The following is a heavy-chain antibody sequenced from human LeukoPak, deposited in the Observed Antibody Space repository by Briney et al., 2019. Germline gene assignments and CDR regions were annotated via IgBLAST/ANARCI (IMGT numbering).Heavy chain of an antibody. D-gene: IGHD3-3*01. CDR3: ARDRDQLWSGYPYTHHDYYGMDV. V-gene: IGHV6-1*01. J-gene: IGHJ6*02. CDR2: TYYRSKWYN. CDR1: GDSVSSNSAA. Sequence: SQTLSLTCAISGDSVSSNSAAWNWIRQSPSRGLEWLGRTYYRSKWYNDYAVSVKSRITINPDTSKNQFSLQLNSVTPEDTAVYYCARDRDQLWSGYPYTHHDYYGMDVWGQGTTVTVSS.